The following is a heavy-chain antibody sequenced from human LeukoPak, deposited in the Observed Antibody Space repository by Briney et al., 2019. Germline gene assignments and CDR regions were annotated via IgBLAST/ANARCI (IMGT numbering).Heavy chain of an antibody. D-gene: IGHD3-9*01. CDR2: ISGSGGST. CDR3: AKDILTGSFDY. V-gene: IGHV3-23*01. Sequence: GGSLRLSCAASGFTVSSNYMSWVRQAPGKGLEWVSAISGSGGSTYYADSVKGRFTISRDNSKNTLYLQMNSLRAEDTAVYYCAKDILTGSFDYWGQGTLVTVSS. J-gene: IGHJ4*02. CDR1: GFTVSSNY.